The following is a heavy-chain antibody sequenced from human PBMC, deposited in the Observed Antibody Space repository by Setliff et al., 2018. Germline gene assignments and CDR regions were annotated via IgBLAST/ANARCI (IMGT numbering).Heavy chain of an antibody. CDR2: IKSKTDGGTT. V-gene: IGHV3-15*01. Sequence: GGSLRLSCAASGVTVSDAWMGWVRQTPGKGLDWVGRIKSKTDGGTTDYAAPVKGRFTISRDDSKNTLYLQMNSLKTEDTAVYYCAIDYGPTGTPYHWGQGTPVTVSS. D-gene: IGHD1-1*01. J-gene: IGHJ4*02. CDR1: GVTVSDAW. CDR3: AIDYGPTGTPYH.